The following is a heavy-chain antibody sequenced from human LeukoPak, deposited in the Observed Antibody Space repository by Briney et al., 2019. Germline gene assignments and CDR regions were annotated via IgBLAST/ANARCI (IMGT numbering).Heavy chain of an antibody. Sequence: PGGSLRLSCAASGFTFSSYAMHWVRQAPGKGLEWVAVISYDGSIEYYADSVKGRFTISRDNSKNTLYLQMNSLRAEDTAVYYCARGDYGGKKGGVDYWGQGTLVTVSS. D-gene: IGHD4-23*01. CDR1: GFTFSSYA. V-gene: IGHV3-30*04. CDR3: ARGDYGGKKGGVDY. CDR2: ISYDGSIE. J-gene: IGHJ4*02.